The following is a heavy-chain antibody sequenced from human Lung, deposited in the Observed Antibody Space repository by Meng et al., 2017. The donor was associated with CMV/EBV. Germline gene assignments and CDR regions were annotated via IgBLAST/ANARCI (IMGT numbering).Heavy chain of an antibody. CDR1: GYTFTGYY. J-gene: IGHJ6*02. D-gene: IGHD2-2*01. V-gene: IGHV1-2*02. CDR3: ARNGYCSSTSCYRYGMDV. CDR2: INPNSGGT. Sequence: ASVKVSCKASGYTFTGYYMHWVRQAPGQGLEWMGWINPNSGGTNYAQKFQGRVTMTRDTSISTAYMGLSRLRSDDTAVYYCARNGYCSSTSCYRYGMDVWGQGXTVTVSS.